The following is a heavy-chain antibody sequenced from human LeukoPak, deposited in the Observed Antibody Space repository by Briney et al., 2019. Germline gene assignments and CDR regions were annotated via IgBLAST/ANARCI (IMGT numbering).Heavy chain of an antibody. CDR2: INHSGST. J-gene: IGHJ5*02. CDR3: ARGRITIFGADNWFDP. CDR1: GGSFSGYY. V-gene: IGHV4-34*01. D-gene: IGHD3-3*01. Sequence: SETLSLTCAVYGGSFSGYYWSWIRQPPGKGLEWIGEINHSGSTNYNPPLKSRVTISVDTSKNQFSLKLSSVTAADTAVYYCARGRITIFGADNWFDPWGQGTLVTVSS.